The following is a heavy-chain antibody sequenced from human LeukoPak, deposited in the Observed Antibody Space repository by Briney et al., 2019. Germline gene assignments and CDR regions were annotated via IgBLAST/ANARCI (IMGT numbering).Heavy chain of an antibody. J-gene: IGHJ4*02. CDR1: GDSVSSNSAA. CDR2: TYYRSKWYN. V-gene: IGHV6-1*01. CDR3: AGRGGRLTPNPFDY. D-gene: IGHD4-23*01. Sequence: SQTLSLTCAISGDSVSSNSAAWNWIRQSPSRGLEWLGRTYYRSKWYNDYAVSVKSRITINPDTSKNQFSLQLNSVTPEDTAVYYCAGRGGRLTPNPFDYWGQETLATVSS.